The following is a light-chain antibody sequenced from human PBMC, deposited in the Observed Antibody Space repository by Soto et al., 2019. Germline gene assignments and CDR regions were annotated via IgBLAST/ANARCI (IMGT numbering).Light chain of an antibody. Sequence: QSALTQPASVSGSPGQSITISCTGTSSDVGDYNYVSWFQQHPGKAPKLMIYDVSSRPSGISNRFSGSKSGNTASLTISGLQDEDEADYYCSSYASSSSLDVFGSGTKVTVL. CDR3: SSYASSSSLDV. J-gene: IGLJ1*01. CDR1: SSDVGDYNY. CDR2: DVS. V-gene: IGLV2-14*03.